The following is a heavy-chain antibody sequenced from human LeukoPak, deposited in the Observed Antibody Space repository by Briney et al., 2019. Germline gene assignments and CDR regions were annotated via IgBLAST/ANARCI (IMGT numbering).Heavy chain of an antibody. CDR3: ARDVRSGSQYDPFDM. CDR2: INSDGSDK. D-gene: IGHD3-3*01. Sequence: GGSLGLSCVASGFTFSRYWMSWVRQAPGKGPEWMANINSDGSDKYYVDSVKGRFSISRDNAGNSMYLQMRSLSPDDTAMYYCARDVRSGSQYDPFDMWGQGTMVTVS. CDR1: GFTFSRYW. J-gene: IGHJ3*02. V-gene: IGHV3-7*01.